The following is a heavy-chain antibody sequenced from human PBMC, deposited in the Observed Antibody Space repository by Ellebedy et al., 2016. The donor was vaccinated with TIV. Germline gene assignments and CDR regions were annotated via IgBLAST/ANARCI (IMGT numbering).Heavy chain of an antibody. Sequence: PGGSLRLSCAASGFSLRSYAMSWVRQAPGKGLEWVSTIAGTGGTTYYRDSVKGRFTVSRDTSRNTLFLQMSSLRAEDTAVYYCAKGGSKSGYSFDLWGRGTLVTVSS. CDR2: IAGTGGTT. CDR1: GFSLRSYA. D-gene: IGHD3-3*01. CDR3: AKGGSKSGYSFDL. V-gene: IGHV3-23*01. J-gene: IGHJ2*01.